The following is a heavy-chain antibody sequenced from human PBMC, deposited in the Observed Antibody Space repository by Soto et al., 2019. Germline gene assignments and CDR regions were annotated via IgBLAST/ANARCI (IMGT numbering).Heavy chain of an antibody. CDR1: Y. CDR2: INPSGGST. J-gene: IGHJ4*02. D-gene: IGHD5-12*01. V-gene: IGHV1-46*03. CDR3: ARDRDGYNGAFDY. Sequence: YRRWVCQDPGQGLEWMGIINPSGGSTSYGQKFQGRVTMTRDTSTSTVYMELSTLRSEDTAVYYCARDRDGYNGAFDYWGQGTLVTVSS.